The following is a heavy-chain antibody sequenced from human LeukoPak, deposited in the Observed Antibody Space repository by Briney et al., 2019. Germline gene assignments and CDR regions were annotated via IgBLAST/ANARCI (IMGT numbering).Heavy chain of an antibody. V-gene: IGHV4-39*01. CDR2: YSGST. D-gene: IGHD3-10*01. CDR1: GDSISSSTYY. J-gene: IGHJ4*02. Sequence: PSETLSLTCTVSGDSISSSTYYRAWIRQPPGKGLEYIGSYSGSTYYNPSLKSRVTISVDTSKKQFSLKLSSVTAADTAVYYCARSSYGAGSKPYWVDCWGQGTLVTVSS. CDR3: ARSSYGAGSKPYWVDC.